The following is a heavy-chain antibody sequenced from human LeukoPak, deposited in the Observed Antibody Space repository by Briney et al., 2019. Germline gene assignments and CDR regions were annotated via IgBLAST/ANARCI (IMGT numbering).Heavy chain of an antibody. CDR1: GFIFIDYD. CDR2: IGIRGDT. Sequence: GGSLRLSCAASGFIFIDYDMHWVRQVIGKGLEWVSAIGIRGDTHYSGSVKGRFTISRENAESSLYLQMNSLRAEDTAVYYCARGGIQVSGIDEFDYWGQGTLVTVSS. J-gene: IGHJ4*02. CDR3: ARGGIQVSGIDEFDY. D-gene: IGHD6-19*01. V-gene: IGHV3-13*01.